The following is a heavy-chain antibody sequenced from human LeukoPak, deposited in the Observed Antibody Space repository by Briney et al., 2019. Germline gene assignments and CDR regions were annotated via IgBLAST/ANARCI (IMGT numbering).Heavy chain of an antibody. V-gene: IGHV1-18*01. CDR3: ARGYYCTHGVCYGGDFDN. J-gene: IGHJ4*02. Sequence: ASVRVSCKTSGYTFTTYGISWVRQAPGQGLEWMGWSSPNNGNRNYAQKFQGRVTMTTDTSTATAYMELRSLRSDDTAVYYCARGYYCTHGVCYGGDFDNWGQGTLVTVSS. CDR1: GYTFTTYG. D-gene: IGHD2-8*01. CDR2: SSPNNGNR.